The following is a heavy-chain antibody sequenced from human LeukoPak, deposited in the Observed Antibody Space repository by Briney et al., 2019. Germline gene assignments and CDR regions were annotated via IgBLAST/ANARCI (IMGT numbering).Heavy chain of an antibody. Sequence: GGSLRLSCVASGFTFSNYAMNWVRQAPGKGLEWVSGTSGSGGSTFYVDSVKGRFTISRDNSKNTLYLQMNSLRAEDTAVYYCARGRWLQIFDYWGQGTLVTVSS. V-gene: IGHV3-23*01. J-gene: IGHJ4*02. CDR3: ARGRWLQIFDY. D-gene: IGHD5-24*01. CDR1: GFTFSNYA. CDR2: TSGSGGST.